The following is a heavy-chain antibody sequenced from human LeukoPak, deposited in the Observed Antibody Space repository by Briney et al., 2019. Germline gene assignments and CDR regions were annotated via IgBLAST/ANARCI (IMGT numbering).Heavy chain of an antibody. V-gene: IGHV1-69*01. D-gene: IGHD2-21*02. CDR3: AHNYAHGDCLYCYYYYGMDV. CDR1: GGTFSSYA. CDR2: IIPIFGTA. J-gene: IGHJ6*02. Sequence: VKVSCKASGGTFSSYAISWVRQAPGQGLEWMGGIIPIFGTANYAQKFQGRVTITADESTSTAYMELSSLRSEDTAVYYCAHNYAHGDCLYCYYYYGMDVWGQGTTVTVSS.